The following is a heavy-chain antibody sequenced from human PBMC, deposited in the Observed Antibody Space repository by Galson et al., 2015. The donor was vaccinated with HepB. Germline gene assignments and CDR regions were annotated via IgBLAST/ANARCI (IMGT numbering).Heavy chain of an antibody. CDR2: ISGSGGST. V-gene: IGHV3-23*01. CDR1: GFTFSSYG. D-gene: IGHD5-18*01. Sequence: SLRLSCAASGFTFSSYGMHWVRQAPGKGLEWVSAISGSGGSTYYADSVKGRFTISRDNSKNTLYLQMNSLRAEDTAVYYCARDSLPTAMVVAPFDYWGQGTLVTVSS. CDR3: ARDSLPTAMVVAPFDY. J-gene: IGHJ4*02.